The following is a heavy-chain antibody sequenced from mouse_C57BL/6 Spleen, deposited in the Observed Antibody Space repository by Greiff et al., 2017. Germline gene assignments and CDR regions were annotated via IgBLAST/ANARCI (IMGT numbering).Heavy chain of an antibody. V-gene: IGHV1-54*01. J-gene: IGHJ3*02. CDR3: AREGGY. CDR1: GYAFTNYL. CDR2: INPGSGGT. Sequence: VQLQQSGAELVRPGTSVKVSCKASGYAFTNYLIEWVQQRPGQGLEWIGVINPGSGGTHYNEKFKGKATLTADKSDSTAYMQLSSLTSEDTAVYFCAREGGYGGQGTRVTVSA.